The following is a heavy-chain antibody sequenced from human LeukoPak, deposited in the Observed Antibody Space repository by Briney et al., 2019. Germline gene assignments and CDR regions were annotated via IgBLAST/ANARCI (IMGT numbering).Heavy chain of an antibody. V-gene: IGHV1-69*04. CDR2: IIPILGIA. D-gene: IGHD7-27*01. CDR1: GGTFSSYA. Sequence: ASVKVSCKASGGTFSSYAISWVRQAPGQGLEWMGRIIPILGIANYAQKFQGRVTITADKSTSTAYMELSSLRSEDTAVYYCARGLTGDQDPFFDYWGQGTLVTVSS. CDR3: ARGLTGDQDPFFDY. J-gene: IGHJ4*02.